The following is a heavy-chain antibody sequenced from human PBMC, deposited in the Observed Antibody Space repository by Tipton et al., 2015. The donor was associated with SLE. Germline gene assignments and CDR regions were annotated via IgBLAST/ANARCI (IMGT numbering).Heavy chain of an antibody. V-gene: IGHV4-61*09. J-gene: IGHJ2*01. D-gene: IGHD6-19*01. CDR3: ARQGGWYYWYFDL. Sequence: TLSLTCTVSGDSLSSGSYFWMWVRQPAGQALEWIGHIYTSGNTNYSPSLKSRVTISVDTSKNQFSLKLSSVTAADTAVYYCARQGGWYYWYFDLWGRGTLVTVSS. CDR1: GDSLSSGSYF. CDR2: IYTSGNT.